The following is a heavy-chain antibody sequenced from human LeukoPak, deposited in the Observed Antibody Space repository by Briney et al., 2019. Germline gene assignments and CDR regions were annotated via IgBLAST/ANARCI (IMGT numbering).Heavy chain of an antibody. CDR3: VKAAGYYSNWFDF. Sequence: SGGSLRLSCAASGFTFNRYAMNWVRQAPGKGLEWVSAISGTGASTYYADSVKGRFTISRDTSKNTLYLQMNSLRAEDTAVYYCVKAAGYYSNWFDFWGQGTLVTVSS. CDR1: GFTFNRYA. CDR2: ISGTGAST. V-gene: IGHV3-23*01. J-gene: IGHJ5*01. D-gene: IGHD3-10*01.